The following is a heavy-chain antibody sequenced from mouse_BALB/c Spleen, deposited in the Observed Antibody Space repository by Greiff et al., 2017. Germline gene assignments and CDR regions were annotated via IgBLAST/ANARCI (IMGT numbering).Heavy chain of an antibody. CDR2: IYPGNSDT. V-gene: IGHV1-5*01. Sequence: EVKLQESGTVLARPGASVKMSCKASGYSFTSYWMHWVKQRPGQGLEWIGAIYPGNSDTSYNQKFKGKAKLTAVTSASTAYMELSSLTNEDSAVYYCPYGNYLYAMDYWGQGTSVTVSS. CDR3: PYGNYLYAMDY. CDR1: GYSFTSYW. D-gene: IGHD2-1*01. J-gene: IGHJ4*01.